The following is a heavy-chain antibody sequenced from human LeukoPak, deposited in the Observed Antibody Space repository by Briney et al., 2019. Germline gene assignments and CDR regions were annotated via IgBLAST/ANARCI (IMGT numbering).Heavy chain of an antibody. V-gene: IGHV4-39*07. J-gene: IGHJ4*02. CDR3: ARDRGGAAPIDY. D-gene: IGHD6-6*01. CDR1: GGSISSSSYY. Sequence: SETLSLTCTVSGGSISSSSYYWGWIRQPPGKGLEWIGSIYHSGSTYYNPSLKSRVTISVDTSKNQFSLKLSSVTAADTAVYYCARDRGGAAPIDYWGQGTLVTVSS. CDR2: IYHSGST.